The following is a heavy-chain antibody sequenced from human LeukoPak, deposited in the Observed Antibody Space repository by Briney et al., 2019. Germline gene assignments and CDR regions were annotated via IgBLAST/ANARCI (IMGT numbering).Heavy chain of an antibody. V-gene: IGHV3-30*18. D-gene: IGHD3-22*01. Sequence: GGSLRLSCAASGFTFRSYWMRWVRQAPGKGLAWVAVISHDGSNSYYADSVKGRFTISRDNSKNTLYLQMNSLRPEDTAVYYCAKTHYYDSSGVPGDYWGQGTLVTVSS. J-gene: IGHJ4*02. CDR2: ISHDGSNS. CDR3: AKTHYYDSSGVPGDY. CDR1: GFTFRSYW.